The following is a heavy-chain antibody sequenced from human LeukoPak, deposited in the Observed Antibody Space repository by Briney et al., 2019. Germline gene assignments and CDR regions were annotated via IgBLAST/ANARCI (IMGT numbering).Heavy chain of an antibody. CDR1: GFTFSTYW. CDR2: IKQDGSEK. V-gene: IGHV3-7*01. CDR3: ARLMYYFDY. J-gene: IGHJ4*02. Sequence: GGSLRLSCAASGFTFSTYWMSWVRQAPGKGLEWVANIKQDGSEKYYVDSVKGRFTISRDNAKNSLSLQMNSLRADDTAVYYCARLMYYFDYWGQGTLVTVSS.